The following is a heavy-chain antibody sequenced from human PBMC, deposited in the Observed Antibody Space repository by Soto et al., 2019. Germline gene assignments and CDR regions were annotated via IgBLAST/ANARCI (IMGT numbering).Heavy chain of an antibody. J-gene: IGHJ4*02. CDR2: ISYDGSSK. Sequence: QVQLVESGGGVVQPGMSLTLSCAASGFIFSSYAMHCVRQSPGKGLEWVAFISYDGSSKYYTDSVKGRFSVSRDNSKNKLLLQLNSLTGVDTAVYYCAKGYSHAFDYWGQGTLVTVSS. CDR3: AKGYSHAFDY. V-gene: IGHV3-30-3*01. CDR1: GFIFSSYA. D-gene: IGHD5-18*01.